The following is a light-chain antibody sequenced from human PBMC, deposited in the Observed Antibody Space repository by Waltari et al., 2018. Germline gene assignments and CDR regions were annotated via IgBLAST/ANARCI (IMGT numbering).Light chain of an antibody. J-gene: IGKJ1*01. Sequence: IMFTQSPGTLSSSPGESATLSCRASHSISRYLAWYQQKPGQAPRLLIYGASTRATGIPDRFSGSGSGTDFSLTISGLEPEDSAVYYCQHHFRLPATFGQGTKVEIK. CDR3: QHHFRLPAT. V-gene: IGKV3-20*01. CDR1: HSISRY. CDR2: GAS.